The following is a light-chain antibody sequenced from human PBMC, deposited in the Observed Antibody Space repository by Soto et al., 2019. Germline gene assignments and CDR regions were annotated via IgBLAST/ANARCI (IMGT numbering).Light chain of an antibody. Sequence: EIVLTQSPGTLSLSPGERATLSCRASQSVSSSFLAWYQHKPGQAPSLLIYGASRRATGIPDRFSGSGSGADFTLTISRLEPEDFAVYYCQQYGSSPRTFGQGTKVEIK. V-gene: IGKV3-20*01. CDR1: QSVSSSF. CDR3: QQYGSSPRT. J-gene: IGKJ1*01. CDR2: GAS.